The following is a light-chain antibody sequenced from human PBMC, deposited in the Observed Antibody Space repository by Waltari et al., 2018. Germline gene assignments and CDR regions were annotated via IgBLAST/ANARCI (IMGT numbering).Light chain of an antibody. Sequence: DIQMTQSPSSLSASVGDRVTITCRASLSISTYLNWYQQKPGAAPKLLMSAASKLHTGVPARFSGSGSGTDFRLTINSLQHEDFATYFCQQSYNTPRTFGQGTKVQIK. J-gene: IGKJ1*01. CDR2: AAS. CDR3: QQSYNTPRT. CDR1: LSISTY. V-gene: IGKV1-39*01.